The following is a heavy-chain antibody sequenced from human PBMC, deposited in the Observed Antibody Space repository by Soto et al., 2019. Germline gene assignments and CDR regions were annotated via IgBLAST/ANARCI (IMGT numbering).Heavy chain of an antibody. Sequence: QVQLVESGGGVVQPGRSLRLSCAASGFTFSSYGMHWVRQAPGKGLEWEAVISYDGSNKYYADSVKGRFTISRDNSKNTLYLHMNRLRAEDTAVFYCAKGQGPQWLARFDYWGQGTLVTVSS. CDR2: ISYDGSNK. V-gene: IGHV3-30*18. CDR3: AKGQGPQWLARFDY. CDR1: GFTFSSYG. J-gene: IGHJ4*02. D-gene: IGHD6-19*01.